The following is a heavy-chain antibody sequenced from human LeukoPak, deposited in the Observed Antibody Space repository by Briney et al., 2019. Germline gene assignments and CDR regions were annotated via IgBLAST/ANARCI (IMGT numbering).Heavy chain of an antibody. CDR2: IRYDGSNK. Sequence: QPGGSLRLSCAASGFTFSSYGMHWVRQAPGKGLEWVAFIRYDGSNKYYADSVKGRFTISRDNSKNTLYLQMNSLRAEDTAVYYCAKDGRPYSSSPSPGVFGYWGQGTLVTVSS. CDR1: GFTFSSYG. V-gene: IGHV3-30*02. D-gene: IGHD6-6*01. J-gene: IGHJ4*02. CDR3: AKDGRPYSSSPSPGVFGY.